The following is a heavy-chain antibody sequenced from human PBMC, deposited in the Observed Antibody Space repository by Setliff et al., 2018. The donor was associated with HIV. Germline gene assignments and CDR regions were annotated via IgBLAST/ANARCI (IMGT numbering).Heavy chain of an antibody. CDR3: AREGGDIAARRRDFDY. CDR2: ISAYNGNT. CDR1: GYTFTSYG. Sequence: ASVKVSCKASGYTFTSYGISWVRQAPGQGLEWMGWISAYNGNTNYAQKLQGRFTMTTDTSTSTAYMELRSLRSDDTAVYYWAREGGDIAARRRDFDYWGQGTLVTVSS. J-gene: IGHJ4*02. D-gene: IGHD6-6*01. V-gene: IGHV1-18*01.